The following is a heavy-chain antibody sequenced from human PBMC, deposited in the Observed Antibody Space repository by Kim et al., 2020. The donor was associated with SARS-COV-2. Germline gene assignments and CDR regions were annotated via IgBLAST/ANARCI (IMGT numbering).Heavy chain of an antibody. V-gene: IGHV4-31*03. J-gene: IGHJ4*02. CDR3: ARVGTTYSSSWSFYYFDY. Sequence: SETLSLTCTVSGGSISSGGYYWSWIRQHPGKGLEWIGYIYYSGSTYSNPSLKSRVTISVDTSKNQFSLKLSSVTAADTAVYYCARVGTTYSSSWSFYYFDYWGQGTLVTVSS. CDR2: IYYSGST. CDR1: GGSISSGGYY. D-gene: IGHD6-13*01.